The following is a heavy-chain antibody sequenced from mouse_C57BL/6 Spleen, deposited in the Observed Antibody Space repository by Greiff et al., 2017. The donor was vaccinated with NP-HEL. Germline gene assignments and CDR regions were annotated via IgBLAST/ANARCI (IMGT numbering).Heavy chain of an antibody. Sequence: EVQLVESGGGLVQSGRSLRLSCATSGFTFSDFYMEWVRQAPGKGLEWIAASRNKANDYTTEYSASVKGRFIVSRDTSQSILYLQMNALRAEDTAIYYCARDAVYGSRFAYWGQGTLVTVSA. V-gene: IGHV7-1*01. CDR2: SRNKANDYTT. CDR3: ARDAVYGSRFAY. J-gene: IGHJ3*01. D-gene: IGHD1-1*01. CDR1: GFTFSDFY.